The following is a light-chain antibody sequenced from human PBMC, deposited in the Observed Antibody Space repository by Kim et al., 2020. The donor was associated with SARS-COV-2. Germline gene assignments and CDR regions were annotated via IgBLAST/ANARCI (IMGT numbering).Light chain of an antibody. V-gene: IGLV6-57*03. Sequence: GKTVTISCTRSSGGIASNYVQWYQQRPGSAPTIVIYEDNERPSGVPDRFSGPIDSSSDSASLTISGLKTEDEADYYCQSYDRTNVVFGGGTQLTVL. CDR1: SGGIASNY. J-gene: IGLJ3*02. CDR2: EDN. CDR3: QSYDRTNVV.